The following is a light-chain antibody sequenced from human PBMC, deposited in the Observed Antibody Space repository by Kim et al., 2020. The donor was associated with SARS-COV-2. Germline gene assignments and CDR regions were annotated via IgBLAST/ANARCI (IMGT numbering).Light chain of an antibody. Sequence: VSPGERATLSCRTSQRVGNNLAWYQQKPGQAPRLLIYDASMRATGIPARFSGSGYGTAFTLTISSLQSEDFAVYYCQQYNDWPLTFGGGTKVDIK. V-gene: IGKV3-15*01. J-gene: IGKJ4*01. CDR2: DAS. CDR1: QRVGNN. CDR3: QQYNDWPLT.